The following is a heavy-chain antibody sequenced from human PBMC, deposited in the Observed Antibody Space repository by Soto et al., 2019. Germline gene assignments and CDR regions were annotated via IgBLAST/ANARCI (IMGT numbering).Heavy chain of an antibody. CDR2: ISYDGSNK. CDR1: GFTFSSYA. V-gene: IGHV3-30-3*01. Sequence: QVQLVESGGGVVQPGRSLRLSCAASGFTFSSYAMHWVRQAPGKGLEWVAVISYDGSNKYYADSVKGRFTISRDNSKNTLYLQMNSLRAEDTAVYYCASSPDRYYYGMDVWGQGTTVTVSS. CDR3: ASSPDRYYYGMDV. J-gene: IGHJ6*02.